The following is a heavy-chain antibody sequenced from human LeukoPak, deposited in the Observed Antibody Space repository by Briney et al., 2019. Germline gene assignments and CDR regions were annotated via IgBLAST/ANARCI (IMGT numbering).Heavy chain of an antibody. V-gene: IGHV3-7*01. CDR1: GFTFSSYW. CDR3: ARDRVGYTKRGFDP. J-gene: IGHJ5*02. D-gene: IGHD5-12*01. CDR2: IQQDGSEK. Sequence: LTGGSLRLSCAASGFTFSSYWMTWVRQAPGKGLDWVANIQQDGSEKYYVDSVKGRFTISRDNAKNSLYLQMNSLRAEDTAVYYCARDRVGYTKRGFDPWGQGTLVTVSS.